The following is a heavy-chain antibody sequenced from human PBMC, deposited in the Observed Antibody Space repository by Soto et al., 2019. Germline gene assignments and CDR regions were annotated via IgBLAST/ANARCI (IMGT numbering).Heavy chain of an antibody. CDR1: GGSFSGYY. J-gene: IGHJ4*01. D-gene: IGHD3-16*02. CDR2: INHSGST. V-gene: IGHV4-34*01. CDR3: ARGRLKYVWGSYLPYYFDY. Sequence: SETLSLTCAVYGGSFSGYYWSWIRQPPGKGLEWIGEINHSGSTNYNPSLKSRVTMSVDTSKNQFSLKLSSVTAADTAVYYCARGRLKYVWGSYLPYYFDYCRDGTLV.